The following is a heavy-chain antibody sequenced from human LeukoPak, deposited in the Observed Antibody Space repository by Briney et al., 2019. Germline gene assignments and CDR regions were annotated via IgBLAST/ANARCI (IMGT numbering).Heavy chain of an antibody. V-gene: IGHV3-48*03. CDR2: ISSGGRIK. Sequence: GGSLRLSCAASGFTFSSYEMDWVRQAPGKGLEWVSYISSGGRIKYYADSVKGRFTISRDNAKNSLYLQMNSLRAEDTAVYYCARDEPGIAVDVGVYWGQGTLVTVSS. CDR3: ARDEPGIAVDVGVY. D-gene: IGHD6-19*01. J-gene: IGHJ4*02. CDR1: GFTFSSYE.